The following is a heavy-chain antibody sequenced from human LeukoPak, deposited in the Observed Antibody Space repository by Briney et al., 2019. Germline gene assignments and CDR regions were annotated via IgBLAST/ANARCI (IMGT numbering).Heavy chain of an antibody. Sequence: SETLSLTCTVSGGSISSSSYYWGWIRQPPGKGLEWIGSIYYSGSTYYNPSLKSRVTISVDTSKNQFSLKLSSVTAADTAVYYCARCFIGSSLDYWGQGTLATVSS. J-gene: IGHJ4*02. CDR1: GGSISSSSYY. V-gene: IGHV4-39*07. CDR2: IYYSGST. D-gene: IGHD6-13*01. CDR3: ARCFIGSSLDY.